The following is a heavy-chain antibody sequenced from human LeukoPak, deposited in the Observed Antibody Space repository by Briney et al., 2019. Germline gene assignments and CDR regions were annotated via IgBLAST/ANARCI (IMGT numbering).Heavy chain of an antibody. V-gene: IGHV4-59*08. J-gene: IGHJ4*02. CDR2: IYYSGST. D-gene: IGHD1-26*01. Sequence: PSETLSLTCTVSGGSISSYYWSWIRQPPGKGLEWIGYIYYSGSTNYNPSLKSRVTISVDTSKNQFSLKLSSVTAADTAVYYYARLGRRGRVDYWGQGTLVAVSS. CDR1: GGSISSYY. CDR3: ARLGRRGRVDY.